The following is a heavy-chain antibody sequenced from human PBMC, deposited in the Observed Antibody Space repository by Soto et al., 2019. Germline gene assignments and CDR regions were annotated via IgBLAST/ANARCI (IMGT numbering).Heavy chain of an antibody. J-gene: IGHJ6*02. CDR3: VRSRQMESGNDYGLDV. CDR1: GVSLNTADTW. V-gene: IGHV4-30-4*01. Sequence: QVQLQESGSGLVKPSQSLSLTCTVSGVSLNTADTWWSWIRQSPGKGLEFIGYYHSGGSTYYDASFRSRVIISAATSNRQFSLKLRSVTVADTAVYFCVRSRQMESGNDYGLDVWGQGTTVTVSS. CDR2: YHSGGST. D-gene: IGHD1-1*01.